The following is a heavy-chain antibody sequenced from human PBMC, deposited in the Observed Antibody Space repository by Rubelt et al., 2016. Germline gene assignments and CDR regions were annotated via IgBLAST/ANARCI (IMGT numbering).Heavy chain of an antibody. D-gene: IGHD6-13*01. J-gene: IGHJ5*02. Sequence: QLQLQESGPGLVKPSETLSLTCTVSGGSISSSSYYWGWIRQPPGKGLEWIGSIYYSGSTNYNPSLKGRVTISVDTSKNQFSLKLSSVTAADTAVYYCARHWAAADMDYNWFDPWGQGILVTVSS. CDR2: IYYSGST. CDR1: GGSISSSSYY. CDR3: ARHWAAADMDYNWFDP. V-gene: IGHV4-39*01.